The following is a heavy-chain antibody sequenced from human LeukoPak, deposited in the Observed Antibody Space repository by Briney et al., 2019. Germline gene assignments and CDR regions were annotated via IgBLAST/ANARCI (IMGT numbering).Heavy chain of an antibody. CDR2: ISGSGGST. CDR1: GFTFNNYW. CDR3: AKDPYGSGSTNWFDP. Sequence: GGSLRLSCAASGFTFNNYWMSWVRQAPGKGLEWVSKISGSGGSTYYADSVKGRFTISRDNSKNTVYLQMNSLRAEDTAVYYCAKDPYGSGSTNWFDPWGQGTLVTVSS. V-gene: IGHV3-23*01. J-gene: IGHJ5*02. D-gene: IGHD3-10*01.